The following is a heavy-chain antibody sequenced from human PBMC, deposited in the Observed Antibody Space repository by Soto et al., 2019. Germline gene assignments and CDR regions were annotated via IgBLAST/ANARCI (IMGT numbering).Heavy chain of an antibody. CDR3: ARRGYSSSWYYYYYYGMDV. CDR2: MNPNSGNT. J-gene: IGHJ6*02. Sequence: QVQLVRSGAEVKKPGASVKVSCKASGYTFTSYDINWVRQATGQGLEWMGWMNPNSGNTGYAQKFQGRVTMTRNTSISTAYMELSSLRSEDTAVYYCARRGYSSSWYYYYYYGMDVWGQGTTVTVSS. V-gene: IGHV1-8*01. CDR1: GYTFTSYD. D-gene: IGHD6-13*01.